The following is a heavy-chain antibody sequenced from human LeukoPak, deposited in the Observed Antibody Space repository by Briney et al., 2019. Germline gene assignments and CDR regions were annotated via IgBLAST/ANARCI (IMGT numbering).Heavy chain of an antibody. CDR1: GFTFSSYS. V-gene: IGHV3-48*01. Sequence: GGSLRLSCAASGFTFSSYSMNWVRQAPGKGLEWVSYISSSSSTICYADSVKGRFTISRDNAKNSLYLQMNSLRAEDTAVYYCAREGSAMVSFDYWGQGTLVTVSS. CDR2: ISSSSSTI. D-gene: IGHD5-18*01. CDR3: AREGSAMVSFDY. J-gene: IGHJ4*02.